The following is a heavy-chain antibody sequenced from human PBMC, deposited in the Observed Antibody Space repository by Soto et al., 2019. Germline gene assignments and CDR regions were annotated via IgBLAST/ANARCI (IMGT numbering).Heavy chain of an antibody. Sequence: QVQLVQSGAEVKKPGASVKVSCKASGYRFISYLVMWVRQAPGQGLEWMGWISPYNGDTSFAQNLQGRVIMTTDTSTNTAYMELTSLTSDDTAVYYCAREGGSYSGWFDPWGQGTLVTVSS. CDR3: AREGGSYSGWFDP. CDR1: GYRFISYL. D-gene: IGHD1-26*01. J-gene: IGHJ5*02. CDR2: ISPYNGDT. V-gene: IGHV1-18*01.